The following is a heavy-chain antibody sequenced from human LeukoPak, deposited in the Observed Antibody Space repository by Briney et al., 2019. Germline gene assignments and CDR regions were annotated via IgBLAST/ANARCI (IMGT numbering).Heavy chain of an antibody. CDR2: IYHSGST. Sequence: SETLSLTCAVSGGSISSSNWWSWVRQPPGKGLEWIGEIYHSGSTNYNPSLKSRVTISVDKSKNQFSLKLSSVTAADTAVYYCASRSSGWNDAFDIWGQGTMVTVSS. V-gene: IGHV4-4*02. D-gene: IGHD6-19*01. CDR3: ASRSSGWNDAFDI. J-gene: IGHJ3*02. CDR1: GGSISSSNW.